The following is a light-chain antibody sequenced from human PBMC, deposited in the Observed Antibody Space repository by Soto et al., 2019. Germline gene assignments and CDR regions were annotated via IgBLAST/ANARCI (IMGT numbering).Light chain of an antibody. CDR2: GIS. Sequence: ESVLTLSPGTLSLSPGERATLSCRTSQSVTNSFFAWYQQRPGQAPRLLIYGISSRATGIPDRFSGSGSGTDFTLTITRLEPEDFVVYYCQQYSTLPHTFGQGTNLEVK. CDR3: QQYSTLPHT. V-gene: IGKV3-20*01. J-gene: IGKJ2*01. CDR1: QSVTNSF.